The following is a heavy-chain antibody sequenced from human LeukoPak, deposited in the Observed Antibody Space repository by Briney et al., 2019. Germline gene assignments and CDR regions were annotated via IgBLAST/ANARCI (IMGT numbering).Heavy chain of an antibody. CDR1: GYTLTELS. D-gene: IGHD3-3*01. V-gene: IGHV1-24*01. CDR3: AAARLDEFWWGY. J-gene: IGHJ4*02. Sequence: ASVKVSCKVSGYTLTELSMHWVRQAPGKGLEWMGGFDPEDGETIYAQKFQGRVTMTEDTSTDTAYMYLGSLRPDDTAVYYCAAARLDEFWWGYWGQGTLVTVSS. CDR2: FDPEDGET.